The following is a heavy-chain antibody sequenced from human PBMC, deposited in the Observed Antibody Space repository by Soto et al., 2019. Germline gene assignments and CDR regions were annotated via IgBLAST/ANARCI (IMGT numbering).Heavy chain of an antibody. V-gene: IGHV5-10-1*01. Sequence: GESLKISCKGSGYSFTKYWIGWVRQMPGKGLEWMGRIDPSDSYTNYSPSFQGHVTISADKSISTAYLQWSSLKASDTAMYYCARLGLYCSSTSCSSYYYYGMDVWGQGTTVTVSS. CDR3: ARLGLYCSSTSCSSYYYYGMDV. CDR2: IDPSDSYT. CDR1: GYSFTKYW. D-gene: IGHD2-2*01. J-gene: IGHJ6*02.